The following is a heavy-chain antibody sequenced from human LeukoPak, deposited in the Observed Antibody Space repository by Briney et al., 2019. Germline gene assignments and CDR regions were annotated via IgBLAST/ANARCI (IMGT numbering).Heavy chain of an antibody. CDR1: GFTVSSNY. V-gene: IGHV4-34*01. Sequence: GSLRLSCAASGFTVSSNYMSWVRQPPGKGLEWIGEINHSGSTNYNPSLKSRVTISVDTSKNQFSLKLSSVTAADTAVYYCARGPYDYVWGSYRYTVNWFDPWGQGTLVTVSS. D-gene: IGHD3-16*02. CDR3: ARGPYDYVWGSYRYTVNWFDP. CDR2: INHSGST. J-gene: IGHJ5*02.